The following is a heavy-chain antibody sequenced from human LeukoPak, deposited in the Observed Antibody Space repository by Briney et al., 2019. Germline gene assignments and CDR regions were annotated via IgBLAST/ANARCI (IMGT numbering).Heavy chain of an antibody. CDR1: GGSFSGYY. CDR2: INHSGST. CDR3: ARGVPEIWIQLWAPHDAFDI. J-gene: IGHJ3*02. V-gene: IGHV4-34*01. D-gene: IGHD5-18*01. Sequence: SETLSLTCAVYGGSFSGYYWSWIRQPPGKGLEWIREINHSGSTNYNPSLKSRVTISVDTSKNQFSLKLSSVTAADTAVYYCARGVPEIWIQLWAPHDAFDIWGQGTMVTVSS.